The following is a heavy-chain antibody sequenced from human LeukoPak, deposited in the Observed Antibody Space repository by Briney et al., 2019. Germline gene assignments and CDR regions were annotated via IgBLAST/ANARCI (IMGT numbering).Heavy chain of an antibody. CDR3: ARHSIYDFWSA. CDR2: IYYSGST. CDR1: GFTFSSYA. V-gene: IGHV4-39*01. Sequence: KPGGSLRLSCAASGFTFSSYAMSWVRQPPGKGLEWIGSIYYSGSTYYNPSLKSRVTISVDTSKNQFSLKLSSVTAADTAVYYCARHSIYDFWSAWGQGTLVTVSS. J-gene: IGHJ4*02. D-gene: IGHD3-3*01.